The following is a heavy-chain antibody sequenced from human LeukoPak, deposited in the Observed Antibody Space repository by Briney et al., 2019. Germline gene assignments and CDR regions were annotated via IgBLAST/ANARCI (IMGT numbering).Heavy chain of an antibody. CDR2: IKQDGSEK. D-gene: IGHD6-13*01. Sequence: GGSLRLSCAASGFTFSSYWMSWVRQAPGKGLEWVANIKQDGSEKYYADSVKGRFTISRDNSKNTLYLQMNSLRAEDTTVYYCARHNISSSYDYWGQGTLVTVSS. V-gene: IGHV3-7*01. CDR3: ARHNISSSYDY. CDR1: GFTFSSYW. J-gene: IGHJ4*02.